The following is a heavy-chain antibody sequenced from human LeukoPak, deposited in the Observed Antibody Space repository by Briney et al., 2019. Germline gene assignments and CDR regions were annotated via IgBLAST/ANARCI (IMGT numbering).Heavy chain of an antibody. Sequence: SVKVSCKASGYTFTSYYMHWVRQAPGQGLEWMGGIIPIFGTANYAQKFQGRVTITTDESTSTAYMELSSLRSEDTAVYYCARDATDCTNGVCPADYWGQGTLVTVSS. D-gene: IGHD2-8*01. CDR2: IIPIFGTA. V-gene: IGHV1-69*05. CDR1: GYTFTSYY. CDR3: ARDATDCTNGVCPADY. J-gene: IGHJ4*02.